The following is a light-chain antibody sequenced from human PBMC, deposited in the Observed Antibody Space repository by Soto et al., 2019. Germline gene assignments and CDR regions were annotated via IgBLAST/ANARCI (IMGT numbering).Light chain of an antibody. J-gene: IGLJ2*01. Sequence: QSVLTQPPSVSGAPGQRVTISCTGSSSNIGAGYDVHWYQQLPGTAPKLLIYDNDNRPSGVPDRFSGSKSGTSASLAITGLQAEDEADYYCQAQKVFGGGPKVTVL. CDR2: DND. CDR1: SSNIGAGYD. V-gene: IGLV1-40*01. CDR3: QAQKV.